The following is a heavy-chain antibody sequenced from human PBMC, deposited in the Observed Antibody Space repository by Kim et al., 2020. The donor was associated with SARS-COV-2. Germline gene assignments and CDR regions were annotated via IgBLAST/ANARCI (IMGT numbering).Heavy chain of an antibody. J-gene: IGHJ4*02. D-gene: IGHD3-22*01. CDR3: AREVLQGLDSSGYYGY. CDR2: INPNSGGT. CDR1: GYTFTGYY. Sequence: ASVKVSCKASGYTFTGYYMHWVRQAPGQGLEWMGRINPNSGGTNYAQKFQGRVTMTRDTSISTAYMELSRLRSDDTAVYYCAREVLQGLDSSGYYGYWGQGTLVTVSS. V-gene: IGHV1-2*06.